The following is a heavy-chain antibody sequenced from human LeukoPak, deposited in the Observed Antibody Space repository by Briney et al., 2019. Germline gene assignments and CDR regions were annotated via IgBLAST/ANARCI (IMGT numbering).Heavy chain of an antibody. CDR3: ARDSCSGGSCYSRGFDY. D-gene: IGHD2-15*01. CDR2: ISASGGST. Sequence: GGSLRLSCAASGFTFNSYVMTWVRQAPGRGLEWVSSISASGGSTYYADSVKGRFTISRDNAKNSLYLQMNSLRAEDTAVYYCARDSCSGGSCYSRGFDYWGQGTLVTVSS. J-gene: IGHJ4*02. V-gene: IGHV3-23*01. CDR1: GFTFNSYV.